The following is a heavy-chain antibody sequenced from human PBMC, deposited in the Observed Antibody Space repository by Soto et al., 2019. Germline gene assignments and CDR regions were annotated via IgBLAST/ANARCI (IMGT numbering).Heavy chain of an antibody. J-gene: IGHJ6*02. CDR3: ARVTGRYYYGMDV. V-gene: IGHV4-34*01. CDR2: INHSGST. Sequence: QVQLQQWGAGLLKPSETLSLTCAVYGGSFSGYYWSWIRQPPGKGLEWIGEINHSGSTNYNPSLXXRXXISVDTSKNQFSLKLGSVTAAATAVYSCARVTGRYYYGMDVWGQGTTVTVSS. CDR1: GGSFSGYY.